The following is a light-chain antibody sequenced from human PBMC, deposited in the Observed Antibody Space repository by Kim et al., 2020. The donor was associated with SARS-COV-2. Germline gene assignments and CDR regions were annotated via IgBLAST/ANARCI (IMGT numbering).Light chain of an antibody. J-gene: IGLJ3*02. CDR3: QGWDSSSDHWV. V-gene: IGLV3-21*04. CDR2: YDS. Sequence: SYELTQPPSVSVAPGKTAGITCGGNNIGSKSVHWYQQKPGQAPVLVIYYDSDRPSGIPERFSGSNSGNTATLTISRVEAGDEADYYCQGWDSSSDHWVFG. CDR1: NIGSKS.